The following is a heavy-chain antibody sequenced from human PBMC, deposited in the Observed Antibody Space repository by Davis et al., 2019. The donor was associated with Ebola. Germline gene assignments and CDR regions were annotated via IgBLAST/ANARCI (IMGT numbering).Heavy chain of an antibody. V-gene: IGHV5-10-1*01. CDR1: GSSFTSYW. CDR2: IDPSDSYT. D-gene: IGHD6-19*01. CDR3: ARPRIAMAGTEDAFDI. Sequence: PGGSLRLSCKGSGSSFTSYWIGWVRQMPGKGLEWMGRIDPSDSYTNYSPSFQGHVTISADKSISTAYLQWSSLKASDTAMYYCARPRIAMAGTEDAFDIWGQGTMVTVSS. J-gene: IGHJ3*02.